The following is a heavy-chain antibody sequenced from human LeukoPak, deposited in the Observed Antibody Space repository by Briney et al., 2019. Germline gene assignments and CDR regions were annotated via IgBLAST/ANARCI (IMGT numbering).Heavy chain of an antibody. V-gene: IGHV3-7*01. CDR3: ARDMGIDYYDSSGLVDY. J-gene: IGHJ4*02. CDR2: IKQDGSEK. CDR1: GFTFSSYW. D-gene: IGHD3-22*01. Sequence: GGSLRLSCAASGFTFSSYWMSWVRQAPGKGLEWVANIKQDGSEKYYVDSVKGRFTISRDNAKNSLYLQMNSLRAEDTAVYYCARDMGIDYYDSSGLVDYWGQGTLVTVSS.